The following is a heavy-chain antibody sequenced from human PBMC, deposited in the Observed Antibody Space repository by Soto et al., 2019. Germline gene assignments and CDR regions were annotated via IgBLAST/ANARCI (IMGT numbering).Heavy chain of an antibody. V-gene: IGHV3-21*01. CDR3: ARENLYCTNGVCPVDY. CDR1: GFTFSSYS. Sequence: GGSLRLSCAASGFTFSSYSMNWVRQAPGKGLEWVSSISSSSSYIYYADSVKGRFTISRDNAKNSLYLQMNSLRAEDTAVYYCARENLYCTNGVCPVDYWGQGTLVTVSS. CDR2: ISSSSSYI. J-gene: IGHJ4*02. D-gene: IGHD2-8*01.